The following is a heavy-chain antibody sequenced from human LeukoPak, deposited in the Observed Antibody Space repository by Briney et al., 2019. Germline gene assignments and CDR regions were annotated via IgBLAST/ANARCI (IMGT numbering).Heavy chain of an antibody. V-gene: IGHV3-43D*03. CDR2: ISWDGGST. CDR3: AKDIAAVAGTTSNFQH. D-gene: IGHD6-19*01. CDR1: GFTFDDYA. J-gene: IGHJ1*01. Sequence: GGSLRLSCAASGFTFDDYAMHWVRQAPGKGLEWVSLISWDGGSTYYADSVKGRFTISRDNSKNSLYLQMNSPRAEDTALYYCAKDIAAVAGTTSNFQHWGQGTLVTVSS.